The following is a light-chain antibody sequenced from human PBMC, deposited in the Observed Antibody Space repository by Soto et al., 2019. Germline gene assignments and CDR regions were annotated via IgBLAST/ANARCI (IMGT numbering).Light chain of an antibody. V-gene: IGKV3-11*01. CDR1: QSIRNF. Sequence: ESVLTLPARSLCLYRKERATLSCRASQSIRNFLAWYQQKPGQAPRLLIYGASTRATSIPARFSGSRSGTEFTLTISSLEPEDYAVYYCHQRSSRLTFGRGTKVDI. CDR3: HQRSSRLT. J-gene: IGKJ4*01. CDR2: GAS.